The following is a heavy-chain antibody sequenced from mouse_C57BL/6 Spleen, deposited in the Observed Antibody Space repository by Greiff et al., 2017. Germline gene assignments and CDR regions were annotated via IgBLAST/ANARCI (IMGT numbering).Heavy chain of an antibody. CDR1: GYTFTSYW. V-gene: IGHV1-61*01. J-gene: IGHJ3*01. CDR2: IYPSDSET. Sequence: QVQLKQPGAELVRPGSSVKLSCKASGYTFTSYWMDWVKQRPGQGLEWIGNIYPSDSETHYNQKFKDKATLTVDKSSSTAYMKLRSLTSEDAAVYYCARTYGSIPWFAYWGQGTLVTVSA. CDR3: ARTYGSIPWFAY. D-gene: IGHD1-1*01.